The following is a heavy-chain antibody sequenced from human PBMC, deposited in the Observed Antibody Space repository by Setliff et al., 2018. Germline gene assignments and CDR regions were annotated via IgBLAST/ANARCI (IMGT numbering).Heavy chain of an antibody. J-gene: IGHJ4*02. CDR2: ISDSSRTHT. V-gene: IGHV3-11*05. CDR1: GFKFSDYF. Sequence: GGSLRLSCEASGFKFSDYFMSWIRQAPGKGLEWLSHISDSSRTHTAYADSVKGRFTISRDNSQNTVYLQMTNLRVEDTAIYYCAKDRVPDGKWDFDSSGPGILVTVSS. CDR3: AKDRVPDGKWDFDS. D-gene: IGHD2-8*01.